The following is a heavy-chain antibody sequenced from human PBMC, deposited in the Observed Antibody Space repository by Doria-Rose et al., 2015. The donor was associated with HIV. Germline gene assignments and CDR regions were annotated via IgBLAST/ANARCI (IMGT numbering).Heavy chain of an antibody. J-gene: IGHJ4*02. Sequence: LVQSGPVLVKPTETLTLTCTVSGVSLSSPGMGVSWIRQPPGKALEWLANIFSDDERSYKTSLKSRLTIPRGTSKSQVVLTMTDMDPVDTATYYCARIKSSRWYHKYYFDFWGQGTLVIVSA. CDR1: GVSLSSPGMG. CDR3: ARIKSSRWYHKYYFDF. V-gene: IGHV2-26*01. CDR2: IFSDDER. D-gene: IGHD6-13*01.